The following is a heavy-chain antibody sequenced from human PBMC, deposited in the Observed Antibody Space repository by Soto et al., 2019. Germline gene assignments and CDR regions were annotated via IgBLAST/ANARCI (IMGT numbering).Heavy chain of an antibody. CDR1: GYTFKAFY. D-gene: IGHD4-17*01. Sequence: ASVEVSCNAFGYTFKAFYMHWVRQASGQGLEWKGVIKPSGESTSYAQKLLGRVTMSRDTGSSSGYIGISSMRSNETAVYYSERVALGYDYAEGWGQESTVTVAS. CDR2: IKPSGEST. V-gene: IGHV1-46*02. CDR3: ERVALGYDYAEG. J-gene: IGHJ6*01.